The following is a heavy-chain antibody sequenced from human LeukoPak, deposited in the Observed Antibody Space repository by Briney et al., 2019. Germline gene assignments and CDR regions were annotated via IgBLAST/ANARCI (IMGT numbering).Heavy chain of an antibody. D-gene: IGHD6-19*01. CDR3: ARHSSGVDY. V-gene: IGHV4-39*07. CDR1: GGSISSSSYY. Sequence: SETLSLTCTVSGGSISSSSYYWGWIRQPPGKGLEWIGSIYYSGSTYYNPSLKSRVTISVDTSKNQFSLKLSSVTAADSAVYYCARHSSGVDYWGQGTLVTVSS. J-gene: IGHJ4*02. CDR2: IYYSGST.